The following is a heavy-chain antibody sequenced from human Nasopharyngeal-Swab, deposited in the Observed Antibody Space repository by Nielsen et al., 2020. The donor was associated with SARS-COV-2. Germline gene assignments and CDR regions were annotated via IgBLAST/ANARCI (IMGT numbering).Heavy chain of an antibody. CDR1: GYTFSSYW. D-gene: IGHD4-23*01. Sequence: GESLKISCTASGYTFSSYWMHWVRQVPGKGLVWVSRINIDGSVTDYADSVKGRFTIFRDNAKNTLYLQMNSLRGEDTAVYYCTRDIGGKYGYWGQGNLVTVSS. CDR2: INIDGSVT. CDR3: TRDIGGKYGY. J-gene: IGHJ4*02. V-gene: IGHV3-74*01.